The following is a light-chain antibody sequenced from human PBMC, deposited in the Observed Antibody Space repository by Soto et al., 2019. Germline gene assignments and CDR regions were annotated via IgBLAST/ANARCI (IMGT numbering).Light chain of an antibody. CDR1: QSISSSY. CDR3: QQYGSSSWT. Sequence: MVLTQSRGTLSVSPPKRATLSCMSSQSISSSYLAWYQQRPGQAPRLLIYGASSRATGIPDRFSGSGSGTEFTLTISRLEPEDFAVYYCQQYGSSSWTFGQGTKVDIK. V-gene: IGKV3-20*01. CDR2: GAS. J-gene: IGKJ1*01.